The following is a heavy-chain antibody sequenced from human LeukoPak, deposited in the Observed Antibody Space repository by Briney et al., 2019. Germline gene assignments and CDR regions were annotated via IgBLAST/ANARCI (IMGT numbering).Heavy chain of an antibody. CDR1: GYTFTSYG. CDR2: IRAYNGNT. V-gene: IGHV1-18*04. J-gene: IGHJ4*02. D-gene: IGHD6-19*01. CDR3: ARAGSSGWYGGDVY. Sequence: GASVKVSCKASGYTFTSYGISWVRQAPGQGLEWMGWIRAYNGNTNYAQKLQGRVTMTTDTSTSTAYMELRSLRSDDTAVYYCARAGSSGWYGGDVYWGQGTLVTVSS.